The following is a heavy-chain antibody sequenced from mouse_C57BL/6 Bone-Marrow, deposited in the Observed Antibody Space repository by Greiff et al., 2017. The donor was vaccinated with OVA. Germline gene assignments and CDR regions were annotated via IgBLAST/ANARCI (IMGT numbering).Heavy chain of an antibody. CDR1: GYAFSSSW. V-gene: IGHV1-82*01. Sequence: QVQLQQSGPELVKPGASVKISCKASGYAFSSSWMNWVKQRPGKGLEWIGRIYPGDGDTNYNGKFKGKATLTADKSSSTAYMQLSSLTSEDSAVYFCARAPITTVPYWYFDVWGTGTTVTVSS. D-gene: IGHD1-1*01. CDR2: IYPGDGDT. CDR3: ARAPITTVPYWYFDV. J-gene: IGHJ1*03.